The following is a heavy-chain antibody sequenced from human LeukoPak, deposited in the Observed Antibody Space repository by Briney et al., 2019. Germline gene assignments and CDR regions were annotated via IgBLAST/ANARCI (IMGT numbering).Heavy chain of an antibody. V-gene: IGHV1-8*03. J-gene: IGHJ4*02. CDR3: ARGGSQGYCSSTSCYTLDY. Sequence: GASVKVSCKASGYTFTSYDINWVRQATGQGLEWMGWMNPNSGNTGYAQKFQGRVTITRNTSISTAYMELSSLRSEDTAVYYCARGGSQGYCSSTSCYTLDYWGQGTLVTVSS. D-gene: IGHD2-2*02. CDR2: MNPNSGNT. CDR1: GYTFTSYD.